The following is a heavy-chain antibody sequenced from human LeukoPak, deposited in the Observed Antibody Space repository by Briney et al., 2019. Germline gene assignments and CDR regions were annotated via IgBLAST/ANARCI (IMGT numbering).Heavy chain of an antibody. CDR2: LKESGIEK. CDR3: ARWRGAQSEFDY. V-gene: IGHV3-7*01. Sequence: GGSLRLSCAGSGFIFSSYSMGWVRQAPGKGLEFVAHLKESGIEKEYVDYVEGRFTISRDNGKNSLYLQMNSLRAEDTALYFCARWRGAQSEFDYWGQGTHVIVSS. D-gene: IGHD3-3*01. J-gene: IGHJ4*02. CDR1: GFIFSSYS.